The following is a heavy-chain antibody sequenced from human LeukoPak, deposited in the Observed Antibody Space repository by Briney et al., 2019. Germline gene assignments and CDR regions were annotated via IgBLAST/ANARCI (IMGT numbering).Heavy chain of an antibody. Sequence: SETLSLTCTVSGDSVNSYHWSWIRQPPGKGLEWIGYIYNGGSTNYNPSLKSRVAISVDTSKNQFSLKLTSVTAADTAMYYCASGLRTVDVWGQRTTVTVSS. CDR2: IYNGGST. J-gene: IGHJ6*02. CDR1: GDSVNSYH. V-gene: IGHV4-59*02. CDR3: ASGLRTVDV.